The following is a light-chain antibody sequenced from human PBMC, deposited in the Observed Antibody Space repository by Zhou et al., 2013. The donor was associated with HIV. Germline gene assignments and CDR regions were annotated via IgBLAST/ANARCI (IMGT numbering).Light chain of an antibody. Sequence: DIRMTQSPSSLSASVGDRVTITCRASQYIVTYLNWYQQKPGKAPKLLIYAASNLHTGVPSRFSGRGSGTEFSLTISSLQPEDFANYYCQQSYTTPETFGGGTKVEIK. J-gene: IGKJ4*01. V-gene: IGKV1-39*01. CDR2: AAS. CDR3: QQSYTTPET. CDR1: QYIVTY.